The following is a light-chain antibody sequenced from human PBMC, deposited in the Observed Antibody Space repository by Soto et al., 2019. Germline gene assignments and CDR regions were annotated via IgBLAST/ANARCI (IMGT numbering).Light chain of an antibody. CDR2: EVS. CDR1: SSDVGGYNY. V-gene: IGLV2-8*01. Sequence: QSALTLPPSASGSQGHSVTLSCTETSSDVGGYNYVSWYQQYPGKAPNIMIYEVSKRPSGVPDRFSGSKSGNTASLTVSGLQAEDEADYYCGSYADSNNYVFGTGTKVTVL. J-gene: IGLJ1*01. CDR3: GSYADSNNYV.